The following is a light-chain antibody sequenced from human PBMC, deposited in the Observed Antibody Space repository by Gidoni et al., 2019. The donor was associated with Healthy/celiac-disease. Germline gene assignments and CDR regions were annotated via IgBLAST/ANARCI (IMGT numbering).Light chain of an antibody. Sequence: SYVLTQPHSVSVAPGKTARITCGGDNIGSKSVHWYQQQPGQAPVLVVYDDSDRPSGIPERFSGSNSGNTATLTISRVEAGDEADYYCQVWDSSSDHPGVVFGGGTKLTVL. CDR2: DDS. CDR1: NIGSKS. V-gene: IGLV3-21*03. CDR3: QVWDSSSDHPGVV. J-gene: IGLJ2*01.